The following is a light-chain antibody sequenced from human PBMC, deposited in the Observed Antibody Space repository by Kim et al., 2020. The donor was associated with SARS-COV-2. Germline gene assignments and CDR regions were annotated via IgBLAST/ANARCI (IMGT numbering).Light chain of an antibody. CDR2: GTS. CDR1: QSVSSN. CDR3: QQYNTWPYT. J-gene: IGKJ2*01. V-gene: IGKV3-15*01. Sequence: SVSPGERATLSCMASQSVSSNLAWYQQKPGQAPSLLIYGTSTRATGIPARFSGSGSGTEFTLTISSLQSEDFAAYYCQQYNTWPYTFGQGTKLEI.